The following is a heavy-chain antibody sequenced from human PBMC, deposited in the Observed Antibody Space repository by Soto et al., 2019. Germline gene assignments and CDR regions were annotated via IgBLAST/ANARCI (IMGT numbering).Heavy chain of an antibody. Sequence: QLQLQESGPGLVKPSETLSLTCTVSGGSISSSSYYWGWIRQPPGKGLEWIGSIYYSGSTYYNPSLKSRVTISVDTSKNQFSLKLSSVTAADTAVYYCARRRGYCSGGSCYWDAFDIWGQGTMVTVSS. CDR2: IYYSGST. D-gene: IGHD2-15*01. CDR3: ARRRGYCSGGSCYWDAFDI. V-gene: IGHV4-39*01. J-gene: IGHJ3*02. CDR1: GGSISSSSYY.